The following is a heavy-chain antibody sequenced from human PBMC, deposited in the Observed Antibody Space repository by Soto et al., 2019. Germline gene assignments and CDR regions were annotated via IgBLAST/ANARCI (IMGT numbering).Heavy chain of an antibody. CDR1: GFSFSGSA. V-gene: IGHV3-73*01. J-gene: IGHJ4*02. CDR3: TTAAYIYCGTSGCSDN. CDR2: IRSKANGYGT. D-gene: IGHD2-21*01. Sequence: EVQLVESGGGLVQPGGSLKLSCAASGFSFSGSAMHWVRRASGIGPEWVGRIRSKANGYGTTYAASVKGRFTISRDDSKNTAYLQMNSLNTDDTAMYYCTTAAYIYCGTSGCSDNWGQGTLVTVSS.